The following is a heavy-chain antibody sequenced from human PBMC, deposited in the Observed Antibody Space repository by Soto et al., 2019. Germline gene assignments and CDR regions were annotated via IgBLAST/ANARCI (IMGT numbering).Heavy chain of an antibody. J-gene: IGHJ3*02. CDR3: AGVGRGTATTVVDGFDI. CDR1: GGSISSSSYY. D-gene: IGHD1-1*01. CDR2: IYYSGST. V-gene: IGHV4-39*01. Sequence: SETLSLTCTVSGGSISSSSYYWGWIRQPPGKGLEWIGSIYYSGSTYYNPSLKSRVTISVDTSKNQFSLKLSSVTAADTAVYFCAGVGRGTATTVVDGFDIWGPGTMVTVSS.